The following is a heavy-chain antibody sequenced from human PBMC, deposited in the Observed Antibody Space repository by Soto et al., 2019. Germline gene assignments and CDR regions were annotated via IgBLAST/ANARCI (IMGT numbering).Heavy chain of an antibody. CDR3: ARGPPSAYGDYVDYFDY. CDR1: GDSVSSNSGA. V-gene: IGHV6-1*01. CDR2: TYYRSKWYS. J-gene: IGHJ4*02. Sequence: SQTLSLTCAISGDSVSSNSGAWNWIRQSPSRDLEWLGRTYYRSKWYSDCAVSVKSRITINPDTSKNQFSLQLNSVTPEDTAVYYFARGPPSAYGDYVDYFDYSGQGTLVTVSS. D-gene: IGHD4-17*01.